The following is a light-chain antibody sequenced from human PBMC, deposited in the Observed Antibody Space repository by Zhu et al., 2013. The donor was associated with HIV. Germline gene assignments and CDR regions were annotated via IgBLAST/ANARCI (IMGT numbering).Light chain of an antibody. CDR3: QQYYTSWT. CDR1: QDIGNY. J-gene: IGKJ1*01. Sequence: DIQMTQSPSAMSASVGDRVTITCRASQDIGNYLVWFQQKPGKAPKRLIYAASNLQSGVPSRFSGSGSGTEFALTISSLQPDDFTTYYCQQYYTSWTFGQGTKVEIK. CDR2: AAS. V-gene: IGKV1-17*03.